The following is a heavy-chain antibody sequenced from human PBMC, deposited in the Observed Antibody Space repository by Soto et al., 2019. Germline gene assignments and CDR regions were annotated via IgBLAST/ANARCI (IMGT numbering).Heavy chain of an antibody. V-gene: IGHV1-18*01. Sequence: ASVKVSCKASGYTFTSYGISWVRQAPGQGLEWMGWISAYNGNTNYAQKLQGRVTITRDTSASTAYMELSSLRSEDTAVYTCARSLMNPAMVTFYYFDYWGQGTLVTVSS. CDR3: ARSLMNPAMVTFYYFDY. CDR1: GYTFTSYG. J-gene: IGHJ4*02. D-gene: IGHD5-18*01. CDR2: ISAYNGNT.